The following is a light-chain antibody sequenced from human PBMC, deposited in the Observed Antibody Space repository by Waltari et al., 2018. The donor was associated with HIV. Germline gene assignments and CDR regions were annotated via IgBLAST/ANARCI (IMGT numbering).Light chain of an antibody. J-gene: IGKJ3*01. CDR2: WAS. CDR3: HQYYSTLQT. CDR1: ESVLYTSNNKNY. Sequence: LAVSLGERATIKCKTSESVLYTSNNKNYLAWYQQKPGQPPKLLIYWASTRESGVPDRFSGSGSGTDFTLTISSLQAEDVAVYYCHQYYSTLQTFGPGTKLNI. V-gene: IGKV4-1*01.